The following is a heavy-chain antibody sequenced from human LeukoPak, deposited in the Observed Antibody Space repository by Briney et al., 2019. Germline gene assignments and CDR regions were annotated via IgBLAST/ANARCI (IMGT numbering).Heavy chain of an antibody. CDR2: IKSKTDGGTT. CDR1: GFTFSNAW. Sequence: PGGSLRLSCAASGFTFSNAWMSWVRQAPGKGLEWVGRIKSKTDGGTTDYAAPVKGRFTISRDDSKNTLYLQMNSLKTEDTAVYYCTTDNWNRLTTSKGVDYWGQGTLVTVSS. V-gene: IGHV3-15*01. J-gene: IGHJ4*02. CDR3: TTDNWNRLTTSKGVDY. D-gene: IGHD1/OR15-1a*01.